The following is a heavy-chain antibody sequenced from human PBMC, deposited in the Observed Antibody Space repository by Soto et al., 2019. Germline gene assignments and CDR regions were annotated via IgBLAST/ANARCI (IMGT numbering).Heavy chain of an antibody. CDR1: GGSISSYY. CDR3: ARHPDRSAAIDY. J-gene: IGHJ4*02. D-gene: IGHD6-13*01. V-gene: IGHV4-59*08. Sequence: QVQLQESGPGLVKPSETLSLTCTVSGGSISSYYWSWIRQPPGKGLEWIGYIYYSGSTNYNPSLKSRVTISVDTSKNQFSLKLSSVTAADTAVYYCARHPDRSAAIDYWGQGTLVTVSS. CDR2: IYYSGST.